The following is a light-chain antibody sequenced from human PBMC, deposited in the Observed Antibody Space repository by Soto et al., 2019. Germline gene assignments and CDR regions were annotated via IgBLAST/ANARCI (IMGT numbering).Light chain of an antibody. CDR1: HSVTTH. Sequence: EVVMSQSPATLSVAPGEGATLSCWASHSVTTHLSWVQQRPGQTPRLLIYDASTRAPGIPARFSGRGSGADFTLTISSLEPEDFAVYYCQQRSDSITFGQGTRLEIK. CDR2: DAS. J-gene: IGKJ5*01. V-gene: IGKV3-11*01. CDR3: QQRSDSIT.